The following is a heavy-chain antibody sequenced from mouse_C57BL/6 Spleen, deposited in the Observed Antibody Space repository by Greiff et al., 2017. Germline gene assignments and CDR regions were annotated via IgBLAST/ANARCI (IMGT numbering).Heavy chain of an antibody. V-gene: IGHV1-55*01. CDR1: GYTFTSYW. CDR2: IYPGSGST. Sequence: VQLQQPGAELVKPGASVKMSCKASGYTFTSYWITWVKQRPGQGLEWIGDIYPGSGSTNYNEKFKSKATLTVDTSSSTAYMQLSSLTSEDSAVYYCAREYYGRGHFDYWGQGTTLTVSS. CDR3: AREYYGRGHFDY. J-gene: IGHJ2*01. D-gene: IGHD1-2*01.